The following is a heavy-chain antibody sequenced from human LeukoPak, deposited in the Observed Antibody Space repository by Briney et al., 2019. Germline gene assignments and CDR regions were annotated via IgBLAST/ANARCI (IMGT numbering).Heavy chain of an antibody. CDR3: TRDSYRKRALVVELDY. CDR2: IRSKAYGGTT. Sequence: GGSLRLSCAASGFTFGDYAMNWVRQAPGKGLEWVGFIRSKAYGGTTEYAASVKGRFTISRDDSKSIAYLQMNSLKTEDTAVYYCTRDSYRKRALVVELDYWGQGTLVTVSS. V-gene: IGHV3-49*04. D-gene: IGHD3-22*01. CDR1: GFTFGDYA. J-gene: IGHJ4*02.